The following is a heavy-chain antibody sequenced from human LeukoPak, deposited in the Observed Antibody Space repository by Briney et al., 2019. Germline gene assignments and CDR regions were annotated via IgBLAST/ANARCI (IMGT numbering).Heavy chain of an antibody. Sequence: SETLSLTCAVSGGSISSSNWWSWVRQPPGKGLEWIGEINHSGSTNYNPSLKSRVTISVDTSKNQFSLKLSSVTAADTAVYYCASGRGSGPPNYWGQGTLVTVSS. J-gene: IGHJ4*02. CDR2: INHSGST. V-gene: IGHV4-4*02. CDR3: ASGRGSGPPNY. D-gene: IGHD3-3*01. CDR1: GGSISSSNW.